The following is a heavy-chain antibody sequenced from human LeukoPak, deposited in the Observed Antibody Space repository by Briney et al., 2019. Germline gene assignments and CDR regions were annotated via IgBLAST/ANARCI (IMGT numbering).Heavy chain of an antibody. V-gene: IGHV1-24*01. CDR3: ATWYYYGSGSYYKIDY. CDR1: GYTLTELS. CDR2: FDPEDGET. Sequence: ASVKVSCKVSGYTLTELSMHWVRQAPGKGLEWMGGFDPEDGETIYAQKFQGRVTKTEDTSTDTAYMELSSLRSEDTAVYYCATWYYYGSGSYYKIDYWGQGTLVTVSS. D-gene: IGHD3-10*01. J-gene: IGHJ4*02.